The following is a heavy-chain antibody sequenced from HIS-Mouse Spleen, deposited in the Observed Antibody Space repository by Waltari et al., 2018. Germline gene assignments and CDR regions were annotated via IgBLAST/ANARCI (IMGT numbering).Heavy chain of an antibody. D-gene: IGHD6-13*01. CDR1: GGSISRRIYY. J-gene: IGHJ2*01. Sequence: QLQLQESGPGLVKPSETLSLTCTVSGGSISRRIYYWGWIRQHPGKGLEWIGSIYYSGSTYYNPSLKSRVTISVDTSKNQFSLKLSSVTAADTAVYYCAREIPYSSSWYDWYFDLWGRGTLVTVSS. CDR3: AREIPYSSSWYDWYFDL. V-gene: IGHV4-39*07. CDR2: IYYSGST.